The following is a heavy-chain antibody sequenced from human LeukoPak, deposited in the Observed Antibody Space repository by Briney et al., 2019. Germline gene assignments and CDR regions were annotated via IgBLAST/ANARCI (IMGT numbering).Heavy chain of an antibody. CDR1: GYTFTGYY. J-gene: IGHJ6*03. V-gene: IGHV1-2*02. D-gene: IGHD5-18*01. CDR3: ARAGGYSYGRADYYYYYYTDV. Sequence: ASVKVSCKASGYTFTGYYMHWVRQAPGQGLEWMGWINPNSGGTNYAQKFQDRVTMTRDTSISTAYMELSRLRSDDTAVYYCARAGGYSYGRADYYYYYYTDVCGKGTTVTVSS. CDR2: INPNSGGT.